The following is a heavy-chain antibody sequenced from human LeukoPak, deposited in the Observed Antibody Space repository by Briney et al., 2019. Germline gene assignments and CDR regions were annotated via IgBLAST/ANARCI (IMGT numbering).Heavy chain of an antibody. D-gene: IGHD5-18*01. V-gene: IGHV1-2*02. J-gene: IGHJ5*02. CDR2: INPNSGGT. CDR3: ARDFRAAMVSDWFDP. CDR1: GYTFTGYD. Sequence: ASVKVSCKASGYTFTGYDMHWVRQAPGQGLEWMGWINPNSGGTNYAQKFQGRVTMTRDTSISTAYMELSRLRSDDTAVYYCARDFRAAMVSDWFDPWGQGTLVTVSS.